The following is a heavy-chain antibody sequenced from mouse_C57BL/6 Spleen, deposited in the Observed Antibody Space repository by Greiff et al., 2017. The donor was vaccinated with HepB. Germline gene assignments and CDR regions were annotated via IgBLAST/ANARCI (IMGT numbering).Heavy chain of an antibody. CDR3: AITGPFAY. D-gene: IGHD4-1*01. CDR2: IHPNSGST. V-gene: IGHV1-64*01. J-gene: IGHJ3*01. CDR1: GYTFTSYW. Sequence: VQLQQPGAELVKPGASVKLSCKASGYTFTSYWMHWVKQRPGQGLEWIGMIHPNSGSTNYNEKFKAKATLTVDKSSSTAYMQLKSLTSEDSAVYYCAITGPFAYWGQGTLVTVSA.